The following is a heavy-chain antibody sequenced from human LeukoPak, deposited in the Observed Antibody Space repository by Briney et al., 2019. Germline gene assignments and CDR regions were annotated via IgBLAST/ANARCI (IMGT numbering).Heavy chain of an antibody. Sequence: PSQTLSLTCTVSGGSISSSSYYWGWIRQPPGKGLEWIGSTYCSGSTYYNPSLKSRVTISVDTSKNQFSLKLSSVTAADTAVYYCARLPRYYDILTGYFLPYGMDVWGQGTTVTVSS. D-gene: IGHD3-9*01. CDR1: GGSISSSSYY. CDR3: ARLPRYYDILTGYFLPYGMDV. V-gene: IGHV4-39*07. J-gene: IGHJ6*02. CDR2: TYCSGST.